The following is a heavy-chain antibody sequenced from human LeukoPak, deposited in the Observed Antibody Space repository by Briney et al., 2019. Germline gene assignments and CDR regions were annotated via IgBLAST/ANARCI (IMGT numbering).Heavy chain of an antibody. D-gene: IGHD2-8*01. CDR2: IIPIFGTA. J-gene: IGHJ3*02. V-gene: IGHV1-69*05. Sequence: SVKVSCKASGYTFTSYGISWVRQAPGQGLEWMGGIIPIFGTANYAQKFQGRVTITTDESTSTAYMELSSLRSEDTAVYYCARVRGPLLMVYAGIGAFDIWGQGTMVTVSS. CDR3: ARVRGPLLMVYAGIGAFDI. CDR1: GYTFTSYG.